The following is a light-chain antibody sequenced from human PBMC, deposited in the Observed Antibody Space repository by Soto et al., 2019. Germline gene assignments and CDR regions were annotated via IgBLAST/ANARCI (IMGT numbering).Light chain of an antibody. CDR1: QGIRGY. CDR3: QQLNDYPLT. J-gene: IGKJ4*01. CDR2: ATS. Sequence: DIQLTQSPSFLSASVGDRVSITCRASQGIRGYLAWYQQKPGKAPKLLIYATSTLQSGVPSKLSGSASGTEFTLTISSQQPEDLATYYCQQLNDYPLTFGGRTKVEIK. V-gene: IGKV1-9*01.